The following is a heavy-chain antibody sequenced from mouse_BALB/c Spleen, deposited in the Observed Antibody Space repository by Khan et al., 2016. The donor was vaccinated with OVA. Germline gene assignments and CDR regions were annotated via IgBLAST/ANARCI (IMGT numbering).Heavy chain of an antibody. CDR1: GYSFTGYF. V-gene: IGHV1-20*02. Sequence: EVQLQESGPELVKPGASVKISCKASGYSFTGYFMNWVMQSHGKSLEWIGRINPHIGETFYNQKFKGKATLTVDESSSTAHMELRSLASEDSAVYYGARIYRSGIVYWGQGTTLTVSA. CDR2: INPHIGET. D-gene: IGHD1-1*01. CDR3: ARIYRSGIVY. J-gene: IGHJ2*01.